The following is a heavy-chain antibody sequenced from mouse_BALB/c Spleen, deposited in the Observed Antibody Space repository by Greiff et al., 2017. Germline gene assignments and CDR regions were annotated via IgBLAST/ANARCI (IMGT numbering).Heavy chain of an antibody. CDR3: ARDYGSSYDAY. CDR1: GFNIKDTY. J-gene: IGHJ3*01. D-gene: IGHD1-1*01. CDR2: IDPANGNT. V-gene: IGHV14-3*02. Sequence: VQLQQSGAELVKPGASVKLSCTASGFNIKDTYMHWVKQRPEQGLEWIGRIDPANGNTKYDPKFQGKATITADTSSNTAYLQLSSLTSEDTAVYYCARDYGSSYDAYWGQGTLVTVSA.